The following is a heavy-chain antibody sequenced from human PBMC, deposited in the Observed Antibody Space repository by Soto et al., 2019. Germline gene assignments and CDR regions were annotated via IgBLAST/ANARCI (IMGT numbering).Heavy chain of an antibody. J-gene: IGHJ4*02. D-gene: IGHD5-12*01. CDR3: AREGWLQGYYFDS. CDR2: VSYDGSNK. Sequence: QVQLVESGGGVVQPGRSLRLACAASGFTFNSYGMHWVRQAPGKGLEWVAVVSYDGSNKYYADSVRGQFIISRDNSNNTLYLQMTSLRAEDAAVYYCAREGWLQGYYFDSWGQGTLVTVSS. CDR1: GFTFNSYG. V-gene: IGHV3-33*01.